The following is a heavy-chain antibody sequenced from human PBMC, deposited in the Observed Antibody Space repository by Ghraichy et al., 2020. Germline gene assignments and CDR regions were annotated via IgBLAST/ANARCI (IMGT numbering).Heavy chain of an antibody. D-gene: IGHD1-26*01. CDR3: VKVGGTMVYFAY. V-gene: IGHV4-39*01. J-gene: IGHJ4*02. Sequence: SETLSLTCTVSGGSISSSSHYWGWTRQPPGKGLEWIGSYYYSGSTYYNPALKRRATISVDTSKNQFSLKLSSVTAADTAVYYCVKVGGTMVYFAYWGQGTLVTVSS. CDR1: GGSISSSSHY. CDR2: YYYSGST.